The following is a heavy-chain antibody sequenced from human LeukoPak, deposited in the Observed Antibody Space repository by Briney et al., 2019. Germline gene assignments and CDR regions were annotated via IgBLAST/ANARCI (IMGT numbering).Heavy chain of an antibody. CDR3: ATLGISGYFRDY. D-gene: IGHD3-22*01. CDR2: INPKSGGT. V-gene: IGHV1-2*02. CDR1: GYTFTDYY. Sequence: GASVKVSCKGSGYTFTDYYIHWVRQAPGQGLEWMGWINPKSGGTNYAQKFQGRVTMTRDTSISTAYMELRSDDTAVYYCATLGISGYFRDYWGQGVLVTVSS. J-gene: IGHJ4*02.